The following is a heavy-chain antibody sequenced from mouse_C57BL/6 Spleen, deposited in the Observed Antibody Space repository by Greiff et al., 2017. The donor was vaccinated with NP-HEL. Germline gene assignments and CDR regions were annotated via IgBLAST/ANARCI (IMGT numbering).Heavy chain of an antibody. V-gene: IGHV14-1*01. CDR3: TKSAQGAWFAY. Sequence: EVQLQQSGAELVRPGASVKLSCTASGFNIKDYYMHWVKQRPEQGLEWIGRIDPEDGDTEYAPKFQGKATMTADTSSNTAYLQLSSLTSEDTAVYYCTKSAQGAWFAYWGQGTLVTVSA. D-gene: IGHD3-2*02. CDR1: GFNIKDYY. CDR2: IDPEDGDT. J-gene: IGHJ3*01.